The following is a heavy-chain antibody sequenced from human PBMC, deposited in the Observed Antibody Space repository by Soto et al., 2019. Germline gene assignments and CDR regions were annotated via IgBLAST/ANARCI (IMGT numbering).Heavy chain of an antibody. V-gene: IGHV3-11*01. CDR2: ISSSGSTI. CDR1: GFTFSDYY. Sequence: PGGSLRLSCAASGFTFSDYYTNWIRQAPGKGLEWVSYISSSGSTIYYADSVEGRFTISRDNAKNSLYLQMNSLRAEDTAVYYCARDFGDIVATDWSYFDYWGQGTLVTVSS. D-gene: IGHD5-12*01. CDR3: ARDFGDIVATDWSYFDY. J-gene: IGHJ4*02.